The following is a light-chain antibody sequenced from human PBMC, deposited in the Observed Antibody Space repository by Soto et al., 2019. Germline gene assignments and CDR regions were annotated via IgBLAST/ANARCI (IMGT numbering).Light chain of an antibody. CDR2: DVS. V-gene: IGLV2-8*01. CDR3: SSYAGSNNLV. Sequence: QSALTQPPSASGSPGQSVTISCTETSSDVGGYNYVSWYQQHPDKAPKLMIYDVSKRPSGVPDRFSGSKSGNTASLTVSGLQAEDEADYYCSSYAGSNNLVFGGGTKLTVL. CDR1: SSDVGGYNY. J-gene: IGLJ2*01.